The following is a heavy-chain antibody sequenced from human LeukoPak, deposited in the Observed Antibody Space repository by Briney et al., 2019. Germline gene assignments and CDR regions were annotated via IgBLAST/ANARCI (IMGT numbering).Heavy chain of an antibody. J-gene: IGHJ5*02. CDR1: GYTLTSYD. Sequence: ASVKVSCKASGYTLTSYDINWVRQATGQGLEWMGWISAYNGNTNYAQKLQGRVTMTTDTSTSTAYMELRSLRSDDTAVYYCARSYREDDFWSGSTHIGFDPWGQGTLVTVSS. CDR3: ARSYREDDFWSGSTHIGFDP. CDR2: ISAYNGNT. D-gene: IGHD3-3*01. V-gene: IGHV1-18*01.